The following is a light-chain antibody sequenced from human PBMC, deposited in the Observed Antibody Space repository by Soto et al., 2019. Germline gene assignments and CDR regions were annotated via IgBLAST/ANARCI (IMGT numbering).Light chain of an antibody. V-gene: IGKV3-15*01. CDR1: QSVSSN. Sequence: EVVMTQSPATLSVSLGDRATLSCRASQSVSSNLAWYQQKPGQAPRLLIYGASTRATGIPARFSGSGSGTEFTLTISSLQPEDFATYYCQQANSFPITFGKGTRLEIK. CDR2: GAS. CDR3: QQANSFPIT. J-gene: IGKJ5*01.